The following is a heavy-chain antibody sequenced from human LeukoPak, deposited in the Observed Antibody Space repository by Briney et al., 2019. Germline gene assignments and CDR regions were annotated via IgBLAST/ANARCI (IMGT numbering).Heavy chain of an antibody. CDR3: AKITMATTPNF. J-gene: IGHJ4*02. D-gene: IGHD3-10*01. CDR1: GFTVSNTY. Sequence: GGSLRLSCAASGFTVSNTYMSWVRQAPGKGLEWVSLIYSGGGTYSADSVKGRFTISRDVSKNTLYLQMSDLRAEDTAVYYCAKITMATTPNFWGQGTLVTVSS. CDR2: IYSGGGT. V-gene: IGHV3-53*01.